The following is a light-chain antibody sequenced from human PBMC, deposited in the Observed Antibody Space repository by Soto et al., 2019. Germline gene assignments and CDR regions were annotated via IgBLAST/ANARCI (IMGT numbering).Light chain of an antibody. V-gene: IGKV1-5*01. CDR3: QQYNVWPWT. Sequence: DIQMTQSPSTLSASIGDRVTITCRASQTINTWLAWYQQEPGKAPKVLIFDASTLESGVPLRFSGSGYGTEFTLTIGSLQPDDSATYYCQQYNVWPWTFGQGTRVEIK. CDR1: QTINTW. J-gene: IGKJ1*01. CDR2: DAS.